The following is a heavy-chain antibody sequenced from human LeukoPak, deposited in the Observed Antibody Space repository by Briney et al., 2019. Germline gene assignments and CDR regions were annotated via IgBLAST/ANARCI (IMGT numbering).Heavy chain of an antibody. V-gene: IGHV1-46*01. CDR2: INPSGGST. J-gene: IGHJ5*02. CDR3: ARDGLDIVVVVAATPWGFWFDP. D-gene: IGHD2-15*01. Sequence: GAPVKVSCKASGYTFTSYYMHWVRQAPGQGLEWMGIINPSGGSTSYAQKFQGRVTMTRDTSTSTVYMELSSLRSEDTAVYYCARDGLDIVVVVAATPWGFWFDPWGQGTLVTVSS. CDR1: GYTFTSYY.